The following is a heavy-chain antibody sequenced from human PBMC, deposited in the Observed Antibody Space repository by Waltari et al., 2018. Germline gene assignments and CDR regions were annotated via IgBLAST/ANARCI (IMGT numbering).Heavy chain of an antibody. CDR3: AGGAEYFQH. J-gene: IGHJ1*01. CDR1: GYSISSCYY. Sequence: QVQLQESGPGLVKPSETLSRTCAVSGYSISSCYYWGWIRQPPGKGLEWIGSIYHSGSTYYNPSLKSRVTISVDTSKNQFSLKLSSVTAADTAVYYCAGGAEYFQHWGQGTLVTVSS. V-gene: IGHV4-38-2*01. CDR2: IYHSGST.